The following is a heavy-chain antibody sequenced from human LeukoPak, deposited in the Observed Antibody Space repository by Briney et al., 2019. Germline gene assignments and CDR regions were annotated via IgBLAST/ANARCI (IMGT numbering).Heavy chain of an antibody. CDR3: ASPRLPNFGMDV. D-gene: IGHD2-15*01. V-gene: IGHV3-74*01. CDR2: IDNGGGSA. J-gene: IGHJ6*02. Sequence: GGSLRLSCAASGFTFSSSWMHWVRQAPGKGLVWVSRIDNGGGSASYADSVKGRFTISRDNAKNTLYLQMNSLRAEDSAVYYCASPRLPNFGMDVWGQGTTVTVSS. CDR1: GFTFSSSW.